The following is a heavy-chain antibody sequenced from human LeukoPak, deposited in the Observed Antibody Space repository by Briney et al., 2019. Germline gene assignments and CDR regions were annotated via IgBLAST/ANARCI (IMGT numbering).Heavy chain of an antibody. Sequence: PSETLSLTCTVSGGSISSGGYYWSWIRQPPGKGLEWIGYIFHTGNTYYNPSLKSRVTISVDTSKNQFSLKLSSVTAADTAVYYCVRQQSGTWNDVGLDYWGQGTLVTVSS. CDR3: VRQQSGTWNDVGLDY. CDR1: GGSISSGGYY. V-gene: IGHV4-30-2*01. D-gene: IGHD1-1*01. CDR2: IFHTGNT. J-gene: IGHJ4*02.